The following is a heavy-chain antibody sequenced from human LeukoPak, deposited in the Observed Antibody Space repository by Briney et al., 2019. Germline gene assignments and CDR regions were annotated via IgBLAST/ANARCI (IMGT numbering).Heavy chain of an antibody. D-gene: IGHD3-22*01. J-gene: IGHJ4*02. Sequence: GESLKISCKGSGYRFTSHWIAWVRQMPGKGLEWMGIIYPADSGTRYSPSFQGQVIISADKSISTAYLQWSSLKASDTAMYYCARRGRDSNGYLNYFDYWGQGALVTVSS. CDR2: IYPADSGT. CDR3: ARRGRDSNGYLNYFDY. CDR1: GYRFTSHW. V-gene: IGHV5-51*01.